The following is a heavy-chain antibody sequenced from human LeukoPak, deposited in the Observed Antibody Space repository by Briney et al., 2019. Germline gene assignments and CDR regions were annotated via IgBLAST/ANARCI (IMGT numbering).Heavy chain of an antibody. J-gene: IGHJ3*02. CDR3: ARGGSSGWYQAFDI. D-gene: IGHD6-19*01. V-gene: IGHV1-2*02. Sequence: ASVKVSCKASGYTFTGYYMHWVRQAPGQGLEWMGWINPNSGGTNHAQKFQGRVTMTRDTSISTAYMELSRLRSDDTAVYYCARGGSSGWYQAFDIWGQGTMVTVSS. CDR2: INPNSGGT. CDR1: GYTFTGYY.